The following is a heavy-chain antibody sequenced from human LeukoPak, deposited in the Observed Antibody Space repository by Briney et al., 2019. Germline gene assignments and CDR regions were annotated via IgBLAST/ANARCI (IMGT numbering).Heavy chain of an antibody. CDR3: ARVRTGSQCDS. Sequence: SETLSLTCTVSGGSINSYYWSWIRQPAGKGLEWIGRIYSSGSTNYNPSLKSRVSMSVDTSKNQFSLKLTSVTAADTAVYYCARVRTGSQCDSWGRGTLVIVSS. J-gene: IGHJ5*01. CDR1: GGSINSYY. CDR2: IYSSGST. D-gene: IGHD3-10*01. V-gene: IGHV4-4*07.